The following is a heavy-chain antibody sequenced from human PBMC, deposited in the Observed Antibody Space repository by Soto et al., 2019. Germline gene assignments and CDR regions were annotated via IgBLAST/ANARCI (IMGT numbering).Heavy chain of an antibody. Sequence: EVQLLESGGGLVQPGGSLRLSCAASGFTFSSSAMSWVRQAPGKGLQWVSTITSGGSTYYADSVKGRLTISRDNSKNTLYLQVNSLRAEDTAVYYCARPGTGTAAGRFDTWGQGTLVTVSS. J-gene: IGHJ5*02. CDR3: ARPGTGTAAGRFDT. D-gene: IGHD1-1*01. CDR1: GFTFSSSA. V-gene: IGHV3-23*01. CDR2: ITSGGST.